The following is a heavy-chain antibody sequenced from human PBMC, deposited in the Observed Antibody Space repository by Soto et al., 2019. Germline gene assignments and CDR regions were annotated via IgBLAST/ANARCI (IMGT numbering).Heavy chain of an antibody. Sequence: QIQLVQSGVEVKKPGASVKVSCRASGYSFTGYALAWVRQAPGQGLEWVGWISTDNSNTNYAQKFHGRVTMTTDTSTTTAHMELRNMRSDDTAVYYCARVSYDIWTGYYAHDFDYWGQGTLVTVSS. D-gene: IGHD3-9*01. CDR3: ARVSYDIWTGYYAHDFDY. J-gene: IGHJ4*02. V-gene: IGHV1-18*01. CDR2: ISTDNSNT. CDR1: GYSFTGYA.